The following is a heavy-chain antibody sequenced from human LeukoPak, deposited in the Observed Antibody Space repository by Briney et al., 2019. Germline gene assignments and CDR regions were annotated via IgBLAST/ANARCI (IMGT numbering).Heavy chain of an antibody. CDR1: GFTFDDYA. Sequence: GGSLRLSCAASGFTFDDYAMHWVRQAPGKGLEWVSGISWNSDTMAYADSVKGRFTISRDNAKNSLYLQMNSLRAEDTALYYCAKGYSGGRLYYFDYWGQGTLVTVSS. J-gene: IGHJ4*02. D-gene: IGHD6-19*01. CDR3: AKGYSGGRLYYFDY. CDR2: ISWNSDTM. V-gene: IGHV3-9*01.